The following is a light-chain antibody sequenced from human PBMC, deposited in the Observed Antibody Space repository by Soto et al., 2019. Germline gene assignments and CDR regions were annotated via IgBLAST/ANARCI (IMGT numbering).Light chain of an antibody. Sequence: SYELTQPPSVSVSPGQTATITCSGDKLGDKYACWYQQKPGQSPMLIIYKDNKRPSGIPGRFSGSNSDNTATLTISGAQAIDEGDYYCQAWDRGAIVVFGGGTKVTIL. CDR3: QAWDRGAIVV. J-gene: IGLJ2*01. CDR2: KDN. CDR1: KLGDKY. V-gene: IGLV3-1*01.